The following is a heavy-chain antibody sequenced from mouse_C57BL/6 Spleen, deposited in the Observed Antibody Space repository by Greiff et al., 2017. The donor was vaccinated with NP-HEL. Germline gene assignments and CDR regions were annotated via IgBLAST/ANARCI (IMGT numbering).Heavy chain of an antibody. CDR3: ARNPYYYGSSDYAMDY. Sequence: QVQLQQPGAELVRPGTSVKLSCKASGYTFTSYWMHWVKQRPGQGLEWIGVIAPSDSYTNYNQKFKGKATLTVDTSSSTAYMQLSSLTSEDSAVYYCARNPYYYGSSDYAMDYWGQGTSVTVSS. J-gene: IGHJ4*01. V-gene: IGHV1-59*01. CDR2: IAPSDSYT. D-gene: IGHD1-1*01. CDR1: GYTFTSYW.